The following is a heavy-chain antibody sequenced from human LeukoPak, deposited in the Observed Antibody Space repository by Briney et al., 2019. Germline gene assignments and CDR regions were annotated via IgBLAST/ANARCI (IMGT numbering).Heavy chain of an antibody. CDR1: GFTFSSYG. D-gene: IGHD3-22*01. V-gene: IGHV3-30*02. Sequence: GGSLRLSCAASGFTFSSYGMHWVRQAPGKGLGWVAFIRYDGSNKYYADSVKGRFTISRDNSKNTLYLQMNSLRAEDTAVYYCAKGPLNHYYDSRGNAFDIWGQGTMVTVSS. CDR3: AKGPLNHYYDSRGNAFDI. CDR2: IRYDGSNK. J-gene: IGHJ3*02.